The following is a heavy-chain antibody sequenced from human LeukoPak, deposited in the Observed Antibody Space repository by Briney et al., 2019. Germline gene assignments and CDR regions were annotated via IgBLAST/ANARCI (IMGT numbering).Heavy chain of an antibody. CDR1: GFTVSSNY. V-gene: IGHV3-21*01. J-gene: IGHJ4*02. D-gene: IGHD6-19*01. CDR3: ARGAAVAGIIVLDY. Sequence: GGSLRLSCAASGFTVSSNYMTWVRQAPGKGLEWVSSISSSSSYIYYADSVKGRFTISRDNAKNSLYLQMNSLRAEDTAVYYCARGAAVAGIIVLDYWGQGTLVTVSS. CDR2: ISSSSSYI.